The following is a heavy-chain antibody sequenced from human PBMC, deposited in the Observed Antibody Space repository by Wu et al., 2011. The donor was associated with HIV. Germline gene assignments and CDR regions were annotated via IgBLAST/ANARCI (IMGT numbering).Heavy chain of an antibody. CDR1: GYTFISYY. J-gene: IGHJ5*02. V-gene: IGHV1-18*04. Sequence: QVQLVQSGAEVKKPGASVKISCKASGYTFISYYIHWVRQSPGQGLEWMGWISADNGDTNYAQKLQGRVTMTTDTSTSTAYMELRSLRFDDTAVYYCARHGSGSYYKHWFDPWGQGTLVTVSS. CDR3: ARHGSGSYYKHWFDP. D-gene: IGHD3-10*01. CDR2: ISADNGDT.